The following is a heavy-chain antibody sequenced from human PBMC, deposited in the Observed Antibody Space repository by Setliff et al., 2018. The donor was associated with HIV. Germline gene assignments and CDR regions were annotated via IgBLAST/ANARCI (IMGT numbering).Heavy chain of an antibody. CDR1: GFTFSSYW. J-gene: IGHJ4*02. CDR2: IKQDGSEK. Sequence: GGSLRLSCAASGFTFSSYWMSWVRQAPGKGLEWVANIKQDGSEKYYVDSVKGRFTISRDNAKNSLYLQMNSLRADDTAVYYCARGEPTILVVPAAFFDYWGQGTLVTVS. CDR3: ARGEPTILVVPAAFFDY. V-gene: IGHV3-7*03. D-gene: IGHD2-2*01.